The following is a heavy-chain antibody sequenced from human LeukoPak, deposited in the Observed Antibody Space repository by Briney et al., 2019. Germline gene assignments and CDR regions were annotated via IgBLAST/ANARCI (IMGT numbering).Heavy chain of an antibody. J-gene: IGHJ4*02. Sequence: PGGSLRLSCAASGLTFRRYAMNWVRQAPGKGLEWISHISSSGRTMYYADSVKGRFTISRDNAKNSLYLQMNSLRAEDTAVYYCARLGSLCRNGVCYGGWGQGILVTVSS. D-gene: IGHD2-8*01. V-gene: IGHV3-48*03. CDR2: ISSSGRTM. CDR1: GLTFRRYA. CDR3: ARLGSLCRNGVCYGG.